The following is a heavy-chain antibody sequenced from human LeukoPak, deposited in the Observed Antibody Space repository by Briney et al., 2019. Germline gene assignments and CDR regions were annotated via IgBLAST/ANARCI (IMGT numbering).Heavy chain of an antibody. J-gene: IGHJ4*02. Sequence: GGSLRLSCAASGFTFSSYGMHWVRQAPGKGLEWVAFIRYDGSNKYYADSVKGRFTISRDNSKNTLYLQMNSLRAEDTAVYYCARDNFRYSSFDYWGQGTLVTVSS. V-gene: IGHV3-30*02. D-gene: IGHD5-18*01. CDR1: GFTFSSYG. CDR3: ARDNFRYSSFDY. CDR2: IRYDGSNK.